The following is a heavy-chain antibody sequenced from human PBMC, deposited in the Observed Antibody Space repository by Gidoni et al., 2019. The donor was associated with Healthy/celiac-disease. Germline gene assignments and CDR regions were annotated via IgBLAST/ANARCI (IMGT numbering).Heavy chain of an antibody. CDR1: GYTFTSYY. V-gene: IGHV1-46*01. J-gene: IGHJ6*02. CDR2: INPSGGST. D-gene: IGHD2-2*01. CDR3: ARDQGGIVVVPAAVYYYYYGMDV. Sequence: QVQLVQSGAEVKKPGASVKVSCKASGYTFTSYYMHWVRQAPGQGLEWMGIINPSGGSTSYAQKFQGRVTMTRDTSTSTVYMELSSLRSEDTAVYYCARDQGGIVVVPAAVYYYYYGMDVWGQGTTVTVSS.